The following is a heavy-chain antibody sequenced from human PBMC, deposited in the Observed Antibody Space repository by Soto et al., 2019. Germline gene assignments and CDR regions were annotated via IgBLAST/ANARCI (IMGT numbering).Heavy chain of an antibody. CDR1: GGSVSSGSYY. CDR3: ARHVGGYYYYMDV. Sequence: PSETLSLTCTVSGGSVSSGSYYWGWIRQPPGKGLEWIGSIYYSGNTYYNPSLKSRVTISVDTSKNQFSLKLSSVTAADTAFYYCARHVGGYYYYMDVWGKGTTVTVSS. J-gene: IGHJ6*03. D-gene: IGHD2-15*01. CDR2: IYYSGNT. V-gene: IGHV4-39*01.